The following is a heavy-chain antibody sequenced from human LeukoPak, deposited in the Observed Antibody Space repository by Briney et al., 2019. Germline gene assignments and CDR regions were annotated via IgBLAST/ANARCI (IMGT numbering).Heavy chain of an antibody. V-gene: IGHV4-59*01. Sequence: PSETLSLTCTVSGGSISSYYWSWIRQPPGKGLEWIGYIYYSGSTNYNPSLKSRVTISVDTSKNQFSLKLSSVTAADTAVYYCAREKAAYYDFWSGYSGAFDYWGQGTLVTVSS. J-gene: IGHJ4*02. CDR3: AREKAAYYDFWSGYSGAFDY. CDR1: GGSISSYY. CDR2: IYYSGST. D-gene: IGHD3-3*01.